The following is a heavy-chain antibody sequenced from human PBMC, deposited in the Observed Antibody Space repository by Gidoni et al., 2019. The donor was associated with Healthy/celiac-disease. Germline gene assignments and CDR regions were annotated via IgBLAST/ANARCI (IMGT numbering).Heavy chain of an antibody. J-gene: IGHJ4*02. Sequence: EVQLLESGGGLVQPGGSLRLSCAASGVTFSSSAMRWVRQAPGKGLEWVSAISGSGGSTYYADSVKGRFTISRDNSKNTLYLQMNSLRAEDTAVYYCAKALESDIVVVVAATTDYWGQGTLVTVSS. D-gene: IGHD2-15*01. CDR3: AKALESDIVVVVAATTDY. CDR1: GVTFSSSA. V-gene: IGHV3-23*01. CDR2: ISGSGGST.